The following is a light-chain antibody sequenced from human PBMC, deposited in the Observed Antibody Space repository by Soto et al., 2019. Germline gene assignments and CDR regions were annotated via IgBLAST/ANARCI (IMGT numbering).Light chain of an antibody. V-gene: IGKV3-15*01. CDR1: QSVNLN. Sequence: EIVMTQSPATLSVSPGETATLSCRASQSVNLNLAWYQQKPGQAPRLLIYGASIRATGIPARFSVSGAVTEFPLTINSLQSEDSAVYYCQQCVSWPPLTFGGGTTVEIK. CDR2: GAS. J-gene: IGKJ4*01. CDR3: QQCVSWPPLT.